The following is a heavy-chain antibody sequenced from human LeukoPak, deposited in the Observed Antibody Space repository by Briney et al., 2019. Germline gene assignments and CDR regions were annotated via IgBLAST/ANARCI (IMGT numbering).Heavy chain of an antibody. Sequence: PGGSLRHSCAPSGFTFSSYAMSWVRQAPGKGLEWVSFISGGGGSTYYADSVKGRFTISRDNSKNTLYLQMNILRAEDTAVYYCAKPRGSGSSYNGGFDYWGQGTLVTVSS. V-gene: IGHV3-23*01. CDR3: AKPRGSGSSYNGGFDY. J-gene: IGHJ4*02. CDR2: ISGGGGST. D-gene: IGHD3-10*01. CDR1: GFTFSSYA.